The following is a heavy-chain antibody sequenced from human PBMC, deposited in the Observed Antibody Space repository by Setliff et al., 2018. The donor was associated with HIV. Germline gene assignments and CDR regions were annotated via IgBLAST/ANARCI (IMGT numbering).Heavy chain of an antibody. Sequence: SETLSLTCGVSGDSISGIHWWDWVRQHPGKGLEWIGEIYHSGSTNYNPSLKSRVTISFDKSQNQFSLKLNSVTAADTAVYYCARGLGGWAVTFDYWSRGTLVTVSS. CDR1: GDSISGIHW. D-gene: IGHD6-19*01. V-gene: IGHV4-4*02. CDR2: IYHSGST. J-gene: IGHJ4*02. CDR3: ARGLGGWAVTFDY.